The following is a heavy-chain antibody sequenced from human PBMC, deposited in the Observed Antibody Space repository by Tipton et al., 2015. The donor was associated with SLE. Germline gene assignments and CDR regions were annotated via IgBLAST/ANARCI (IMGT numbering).Heavy chain of an antibody. CDR3: ARGYSYGRDAFDI. CDR1: GGSISSHY. V-gene: IGHV4-59*11. J-gene: IGHJ3*02. CDR2: IYYSGST. Sequence: TLSLTCTVSGGSISSHYWSWIRQPPGKGLEWIGYIYYSGSTNYNPSLKSRVTISVDTSKSQFSLKLSSVTAADTAVYYCARGYSYGRDAFDIWGQGTMVTVSS. D-gene: IGHD5-18*01.